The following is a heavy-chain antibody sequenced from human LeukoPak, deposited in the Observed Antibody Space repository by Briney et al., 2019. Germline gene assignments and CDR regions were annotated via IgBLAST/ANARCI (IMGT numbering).Heavy chain of an antibody. CDR2: IYYSGST. J-gene: IGHJ4*02. CDR3: ARSASSSGWFDFDY. D-gene: IGHD6-19*01. Sequence: SETRSLTCTVSGGSISSYYWSWIRQPPGKGLGWIGYIYYSGSTNYNPSLKSRVTISVDTSKNQFSLKLSSVTAADTAVYYCARSASSSGWFDFDYWGQGTLVTVSS. CDR1: GGSISSYY. V-gene: IGHV4-59*01.